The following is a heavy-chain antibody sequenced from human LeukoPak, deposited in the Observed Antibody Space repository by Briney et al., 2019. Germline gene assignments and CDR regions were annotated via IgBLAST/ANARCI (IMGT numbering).Heavy chain of an antibody. J-gene: IGHJ6*02. CDR1: GGTFSSYA. CDR2: IIPILGIA. Sequence: ASVKVSCKASGGTFSSYAISWVRPAPGQGLEWMGRIIPILGIANYAQKFQGRVTITAGKSTSTAYMELSSLRSEDTAVYYCARGPHYYYYYGMDVWGQGTTVTVSS. CDR3: ARGPHYYYYYGMDV. V-gene: IGHV1-69*04.